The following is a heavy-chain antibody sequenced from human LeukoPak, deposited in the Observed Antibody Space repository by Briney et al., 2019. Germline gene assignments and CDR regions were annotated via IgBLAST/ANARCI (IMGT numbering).Heavy chain of an antibody. D-gene: IGHD5-18*01. V-gene: IGHV3-74*01. CDR2: IKSDGSST. CDR1: GFTFSSYW. J-gene: IGHJ4*02. Sequence: GSLRLSCSASGFTFSSYWMHWVRQAPGKGLVWVSRIKSDGSSTSYADSVKGRFTISRDNAKNTVCLQMNSLRAEDTAVYHCTRQRAYNLDDWGQGTLVTVSS. CDR3: TRQRAYNLDD.